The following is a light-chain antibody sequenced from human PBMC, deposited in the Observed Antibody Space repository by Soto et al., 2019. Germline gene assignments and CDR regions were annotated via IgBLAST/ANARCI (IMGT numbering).Light chain of an antibody. CDR2: GTS. J-gene: IGKJ1*01. CDR1: QSVSSN. Sequence: EIVMTQSPATLSVSPGETATLSCRASQSVSSNLAWYQQKPGQAPRLLIYGTSTRATDIPARFSGSGSGTEFTLTISSLQSEDFAVYYCQQYNNSWTFGQGTKVEIK. CDR3: QQYNNSWT. V-gene: IGKV3-15*01.